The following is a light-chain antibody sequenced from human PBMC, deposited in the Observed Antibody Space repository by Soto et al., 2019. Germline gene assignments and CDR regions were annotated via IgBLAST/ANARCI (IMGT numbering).Light chain of an antibody. J-gene: IGKJ2*01. CDR1: QIVTSS. V-gene: IGKV3-11*01. CDR2: DTF. Sequence: EIVLTQSPATLSLSPGTGATLSCRASQIVTSSLAWYQQRPGQAPRLLIYDTFTSATGIPARFSAKGAGTDFTLTISSLEPEDSAVYFCQLRSDWPPTYTFGQGTKLE. CDR3: QLRSDWPPTYT.